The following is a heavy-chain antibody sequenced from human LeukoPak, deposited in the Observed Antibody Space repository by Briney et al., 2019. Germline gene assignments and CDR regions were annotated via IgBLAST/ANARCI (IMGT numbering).Heavy chain of an antibody. CDR2: INHSGST. D-gene: IGHD6-13*01. J-gene: IGHJ6*03. V-gene: IGHV4-34*01. CDR3: AMTHLPKRQQLAPGDYYYYMDV. Sequence: SETLSLTCAVYGGSFSGYYWSWIRQPPGKGLEWIGEINHSGSTNYNPSLKSRVTISVDTSKNQFSLQLNSVTPEDTAVYYCAMTHLPKRQQLAPGDYYYYMDVWGKGTTVTISS. CDR1: GGSFSGYY.